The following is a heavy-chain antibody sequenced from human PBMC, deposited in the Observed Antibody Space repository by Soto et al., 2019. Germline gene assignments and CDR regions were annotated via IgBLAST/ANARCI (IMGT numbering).Heavy chain of an antibody. V-gene: IGHV3-30*18. CDR1: GFTFSSYG. D-gene: IGHD6-13*01. CDR3: AKSHIPLAAAGTPLDY. J-gene: IGHJ4*02. Sequence: QVQLVESGGGVVQPGRSLRLSCAASGFTFSSYGMHWVRQAPGKGLEWVAVISYDGSNKYYADSVKGRFTISRDNSKNTLYLQMNSLRAEDTAVYYCAKSHIPLAAAGTPLDYWGQGTLVTVSS. CDR2: ISYDGSNK.